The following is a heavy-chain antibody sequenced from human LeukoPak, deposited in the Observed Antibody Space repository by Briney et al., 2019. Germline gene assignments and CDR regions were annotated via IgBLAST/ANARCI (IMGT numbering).Heavy chain of an antibody. J-gene: IGHJ4*02. V-gene: IGHV4-34*01. CDR1: GGSFSGYY. D-gene: IGHD3-10*01. CDR3: ARGRLVRGATYDY. CDR2: INHSGST. Sequence: PSETLSLTCAVYGGSFSGYYWSWIRRPPGKGLEWIGEINHSGSTNYNPSLKSRVTISVDTSKNQFSLKLSSVTAADTAVYYCARGRLVRGATYDYWGQGTLVIVSS.